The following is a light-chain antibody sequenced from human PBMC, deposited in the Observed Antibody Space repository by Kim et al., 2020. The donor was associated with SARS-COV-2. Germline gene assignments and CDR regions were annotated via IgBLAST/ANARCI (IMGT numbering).Light chain of an antibody. Sequence: GRAVTIACTRSTGSIASNYVQWYHQRPGSAPTTVIYEDNQRPSGVPGRFSGSIDSSSNSASLTISGLKTEDEADFYCQSYDSNNWVFGGGTQLTVL. CDR2: EDN. J-gene: IGLJ3*02. CDR3: QSYDSNNWV. CDR1: TGSIASNY. V-gene: IGLV6-57*03.